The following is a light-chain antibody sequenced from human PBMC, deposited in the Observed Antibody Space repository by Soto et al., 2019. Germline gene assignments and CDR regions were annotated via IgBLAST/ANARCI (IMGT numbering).Light chain of an antibody. CDR2: GAS. CDR3: QQYGSSFVT. Sequence: EIVLTQSPGTLSLSPGGRATLSCRASESVSSSYLAWYQQKLGQAPRLLIYGASSRATGIPDRFSGSGSGTDFTLTISRLEPEDFAVYYCQQYGSSFVTFGQGTKVDIK. V-gene: IGKV3-20*01. J-gene: IGKJ1*01. CDR1: ESVSSSY.